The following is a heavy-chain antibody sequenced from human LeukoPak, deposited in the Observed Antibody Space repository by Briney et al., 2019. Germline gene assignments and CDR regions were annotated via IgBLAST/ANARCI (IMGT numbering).Heavy chain of an antibody. CDR3: ARSGAKGLYSSGDGNWFDP. Sequence: SETLSLTCAVYGGSFSGYYWSWIRQPPGKGLEWIGEINHSGSTNYNPPLKSRVTISVDTSKNQFSLQLNSVTPEDTAVYYCARSGAKGLYSSGDGNWFDPWGQGTLVTVSS. V-gene: IGHV4-34*01. J-gene: IGHJ5*02. CDR1: GGSFSGYY. D-gene: IGHD6-19*01. CDR2: INHSGST.